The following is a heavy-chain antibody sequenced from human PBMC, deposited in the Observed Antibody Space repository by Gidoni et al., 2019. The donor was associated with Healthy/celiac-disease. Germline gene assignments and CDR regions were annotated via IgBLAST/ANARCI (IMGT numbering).Heavy chain of an antibody. J-gene: IGHJ6*02. CDR2: ISAYHGNT. D-gene: IGHD3-3*01. CDR3: ARDQTTIFGVVMNYYYGMDV. Sequence: QVQLVHSGAEVKKPGASVKVSCKAYGYTFTSYGISWVRQAPGQGLEWMGWISAYHGNTNYAQKLQGRVTMTTDTSTSTAYMELRSLRSDDTAVYYCARDQTTIFGVVMNYYYGMDVWGQGTTVTVSS. V-gene: IGHV1-18*04. CDR1: GYTFTSYG.